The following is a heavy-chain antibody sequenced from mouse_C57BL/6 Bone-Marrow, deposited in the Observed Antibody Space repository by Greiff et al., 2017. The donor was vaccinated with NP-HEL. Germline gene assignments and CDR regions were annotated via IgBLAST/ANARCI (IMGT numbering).Heavy chain of an antibody. CDR2: IDPSDSET. D-gene: IGHD2-4*01. Sequence: QVQLQQPGAELVRPGSSVKLSCKASGYTFTSYWMHWVKQRPIQGLEWIGNIDPSDSETHYNQKFKDKATLTVDKSSSTAYMQLSSLTSEDSAVYYCASYDYEDYAMDYWGQGTSVTVSS. J-gene: IGHJ4*01. CDR3: ASYDYEDYAMDY. CDR1: GYTFTSYW. V-gene: IGHV1-52*01.